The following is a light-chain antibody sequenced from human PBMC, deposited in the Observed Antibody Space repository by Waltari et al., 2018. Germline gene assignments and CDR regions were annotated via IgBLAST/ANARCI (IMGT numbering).Light chain of an antibody. V-gene: IGLV3-1*01. J-gene: IGLJ2*01. CDR3: QTWDLITVT. Sequence: SYEVTQPPSVSMSPGQTASLFCSGENLGHKYTSWYQQKTGQSPLLVMHQNNVRPSGIPERFSGSSSGNTATLTISGTQAMDEAVYFCQTWDLITVTFGGGTKLTVL. CDR1: NLGHKY. CDR2: QNN.